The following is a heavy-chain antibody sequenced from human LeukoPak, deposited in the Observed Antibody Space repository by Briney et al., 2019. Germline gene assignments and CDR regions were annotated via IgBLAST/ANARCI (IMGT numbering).Heavy chain of an antibody. CDR1: GGSFSGYY. CDR2: INHSGST. J-gene: IGHJ4*02. D-gene: IGHD3-10*01. V-gene: IGHV4-34*01. CDR3: ARDRNYYGSGSYYNDY. Sequence: SETLSLTCAVYGGSFSGYYWSWIRQPPGKGLEWIGEINHSGSTNYNPSLKSRVTISVDTSKNQFSLKLSSVTAADTAVYYCARDRNYYGSGSYYNDYWGQGTLVTVSS.